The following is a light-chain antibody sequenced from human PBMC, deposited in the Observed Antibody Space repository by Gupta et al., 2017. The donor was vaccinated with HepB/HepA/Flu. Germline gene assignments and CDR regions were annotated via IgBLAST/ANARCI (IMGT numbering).Light chain of an antibody. CDR2: DVY. V-gene: IGLV2-23*02. J-gene: IGLJ2*01. CDR1: RSDVGNYDL. Sequence: SAQTQPASVSGSLGQPITSFCTGSRSDVGNYDLVSWYQQHPGKAPKLLIYDVYKRPPEVSNRFSGSKSANTASLTISGLQPEDEADYFCCSYAGSVTYVILGGGTKLNVL. CDR3: CSYAGSVTYVI.